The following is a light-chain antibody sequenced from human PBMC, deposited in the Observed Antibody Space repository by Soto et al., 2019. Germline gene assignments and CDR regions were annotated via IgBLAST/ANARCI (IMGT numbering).Light chain of an antibody. Sequence: DIVMTQSPDSLAVSLGERATINCKSSQSVFYSSNNKNYLAWYQQKPGQPPQLLIYWASTRESGVPDRFSGSGSGTDFTLTISSLQADDVAVYYCQQYYRPWTFGQGTKVEIK. CDR1: QSVFYSSNNKNY. V-gene: IGKV4-1*01. CDR3: QQYYRPWT. J-gene: IGKJ1*01. CDR2: WAS.